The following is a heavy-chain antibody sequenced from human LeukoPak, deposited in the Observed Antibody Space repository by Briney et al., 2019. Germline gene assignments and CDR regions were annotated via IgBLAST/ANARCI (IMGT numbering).Heavy chain of an antibody. CDR1: GYTFTSYD. CDR2: MNPNSGNT. J-gene: IGHJ4*02. CDR3: ARGQNYYGSGSYAS. V-gene: IGHV1-8*01. D-gene: IGHD3-10*01. Sequence: ASVKVSCKASGYTFTSYDINWVRQATGQGLEWMGWMNPNSGNTGYAQKFQGRVTMTRNTSISTAYMELSSLRSEDTAVYYCARGQNYYGSGSYASWGQGTLVTVSS.